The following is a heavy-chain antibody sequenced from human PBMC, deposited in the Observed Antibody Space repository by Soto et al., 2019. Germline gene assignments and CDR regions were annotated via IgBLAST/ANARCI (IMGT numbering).Heavy chain of an antibody. Sequence: QVQLQESGPGLVKPTETLTLTCTVSGASIRSGGYYWSWIRQHPGKALEWIGYIYYRGSTYYNPSLESRVNFSLDTSENQFSLNLNSVTAADTAVYCCAIVTMILVVSHFDLWGRCTLVTVSS. J-gene: IGHJ2*01. CDR3: AIVTMILVVSHFDL. D-gene: IGHD3-22*01. V-gene: IGHV4-31*03. CDR1: GASIRSGGYY. CDR2: IYYRGST.